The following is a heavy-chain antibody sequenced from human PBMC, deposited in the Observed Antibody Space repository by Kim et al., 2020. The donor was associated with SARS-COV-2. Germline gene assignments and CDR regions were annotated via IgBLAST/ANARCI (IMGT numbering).Heavy chain of an antibody. J-gene: IGHJ6*02. CDR3: ARGGYYYGSPMGYYGMDV. CDR2: INHSGST. CDR1: GGSFSGYY. Sequence: SETLSLTCAVYGGSFSGYYWSWIRQPPGKGLEWIGEINHSGSTNYNPSLKSRVTISVDTSKNQFSLKLSSVTAADTAVYYCARGGYYYGSPMGYYGMDVWGQGTTVTVSS. D-gene: IGHD3-10*01. V-gene: IGHV4-34*01.